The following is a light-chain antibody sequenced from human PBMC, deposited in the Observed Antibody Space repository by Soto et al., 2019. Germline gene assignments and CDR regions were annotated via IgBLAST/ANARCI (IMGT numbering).Light chain of an antibody. J-gene: IGKJ3*01. V-gene: IGKV1-6*01. CDR3: LQDFKYPRT. CDR1: QGIKND. Sequence: AIQMTQSPSSLSGAVGGRVTTTCRASQGIKNDLNWYQQKPGKAPQLLIYGASTLQRGVPSTLSGSGSGIDFTLTISSVHPEDFVTYYCLQDFKYPRTFGPGTRVDL. CDR2: GAS.